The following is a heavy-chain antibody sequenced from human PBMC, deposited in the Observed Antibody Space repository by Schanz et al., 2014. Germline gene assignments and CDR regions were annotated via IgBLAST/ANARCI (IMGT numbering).Heavy chain of an antibody. CDR2: IIPFLGIA. J-gene: IGHJ5*02. CDR3: ASEGMGSNWLDP. Sequence: QVQLVQSGAEVKKPGSSVKVSCKASRGSSAWNWVRQAPGQGLEWMGRIIPFLGIADHAQSLQGRVTITADKSTSTAYMELSSLRSDDTAVYYCASEGMGSNWLDPWGQGTLVTVSS. CDR1: RGSSA. D-gene: IGHD3-10*01. V-gene: IGHV1-69*04.